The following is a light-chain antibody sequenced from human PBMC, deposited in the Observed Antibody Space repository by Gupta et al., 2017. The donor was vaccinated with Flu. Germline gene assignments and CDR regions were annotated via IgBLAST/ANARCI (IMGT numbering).Light chain of an antibody. V-gene: IGLV2-23*01. CDR1: NSDIGTYKF. CDR2: EGS. CDR3: FSYVGDSSWV. J-gene: IGLJ3*02. Sequence: QSALTQPASVSGSPGQSITISCTGTNSDIGTYKFVSWYQQHAGKVPKLIISEGSKRPAGISNRFSGSKSGNTASLTISGLQAEDEADYYCFSYVGDSSWVFGGGTRLTVL.